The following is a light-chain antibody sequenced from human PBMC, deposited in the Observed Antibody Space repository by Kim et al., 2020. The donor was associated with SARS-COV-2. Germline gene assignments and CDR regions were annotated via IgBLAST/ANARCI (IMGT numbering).Light chain of an antibody. CDR3: LKHHSYPYT. CDR1: QAIGDY. CDR2: AAS. V-gene: IGKV1-17*03. J-gene: IGKJ2*01. Sequence: DIQMTQSPSAMSASVGDRVTITCRASQAIGDYLAWFQQKPGKVPQRLICAASILQSGVPSRFSGSGSGAEFTLTISSLQPEDFATYYCLKHHSYPYTFGQGTKLEI.